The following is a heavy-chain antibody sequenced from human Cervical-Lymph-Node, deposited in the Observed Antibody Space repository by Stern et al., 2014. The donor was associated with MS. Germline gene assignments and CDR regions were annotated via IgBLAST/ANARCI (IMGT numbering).Heavy chain of an antibody. CDR3: VPGSGAFDY. V-gene: IGHV3-30*03. CDR2: ISYDEKNE. D-gene: IGHD3-10*01. Sequence: QVQLVESGGGVVQPGTSLRLSCATSGFTFSRYAMHWVRQAPGQGLQWLAVISYDEKNENYADSVRGRFIISRDSSKKMLYLQMDSLTIDDTAVYYCVPGSGAFDYWGQGTLVIVSS. J-gene: IGHJ4*02. CDR1: GFTFSRYA.